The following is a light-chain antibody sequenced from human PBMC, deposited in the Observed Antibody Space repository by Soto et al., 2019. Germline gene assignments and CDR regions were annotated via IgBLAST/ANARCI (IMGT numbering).Light chain of an antibody. V-gene: IGKV1-5*03. Sequence: DIQMTQSPSTLSASVGDRVTITCRASQSVNSWLAWFQQKPWKAPKLLITVASTLESGVPSRFSGSGSGTEFTLTINSLQPDDFATYYCQQYDSFPRTFGQGTKVEVK. CDR3: QQYDSFPRT. CDR1: QSVNSW. J-gene: IGKJ1*01. CDR2: VAS.